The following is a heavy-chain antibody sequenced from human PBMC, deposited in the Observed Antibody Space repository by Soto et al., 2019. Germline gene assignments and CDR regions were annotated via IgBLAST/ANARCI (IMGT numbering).Heavy chain of an antibody. J-gene: IGHJ4*02. CDR3: ARGFEQQLVPRFDY. CDR2: INHSGST. V-gene: IGHV4-34*01. CDR1: GGSFSGYY. D-gene: IGHD6-13*01. Sequence: SETLSLTCAVYGGSFSGYYWSWIRQPPGKGLEWIGEINHSGSTNYNPSLKSRVTISVDTSKNQFSLKLSSVTAADTAVYYCARGFEQQLVPRFDYWGQGTLVTVSS.